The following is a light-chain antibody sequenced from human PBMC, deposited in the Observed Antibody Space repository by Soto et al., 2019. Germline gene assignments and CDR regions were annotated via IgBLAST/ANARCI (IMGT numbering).Light chain of an antibody. V-gene: IGLV2-14*01. CDR3: SSYTSSSTLNYV. CDR2: EVS. CDR1: SSDIGNYNY. J-gene: IGLJ1*01. Sequence: ALTQPACVSGSPGQSITISCTGTSSDIGNYNYVSWYQQHLGKAPKLMIYEVSNRPSGVSNRFSGSKSGNTASLTISGLQAEDEADYYCSSYTSSSTLNYVFGTGTKVTVL.